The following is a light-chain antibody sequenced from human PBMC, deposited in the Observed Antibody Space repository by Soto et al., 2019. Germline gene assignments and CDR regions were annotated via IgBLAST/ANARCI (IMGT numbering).Light chain of an antibody. Sequence: QSALTQPASVSGSPEQSITIPCAGSAVDVGNYALPSWYQQIPGKAPKLKIFEVNRRPSGVSDRFSGSKSGNTASLTISGLQAEDEADFFCCSYAGNGAWVFGGGTKLTVL. J-gene: IGLJ3*02. CDR2: EVN. V-gene: IGLV2-23*02. CDR1: AVDVGNYAL. CDR3: CSYAGNGAWV.